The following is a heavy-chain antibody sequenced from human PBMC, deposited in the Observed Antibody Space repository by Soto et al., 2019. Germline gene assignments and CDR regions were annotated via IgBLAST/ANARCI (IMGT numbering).Heavy chain of an antibody. D-gene: IGHD6-19*01. V-gene: IGHV3-53*01. CDR1: GFTVSSNY. J-gene: IGHJ4*02. CDR2: IYSGGST. CDR3: ARGGSSGWYRYFDY. Sequence: SLSLSCAASGFTVSSNYMSWVRQAPGKGLEWVSVIYSGGSTYYADSVKGRFTISRDNSKNTLYLQMNSLRAEDTAVYYCARGGSSGWYRYFDYWGQGTLVTVSS.